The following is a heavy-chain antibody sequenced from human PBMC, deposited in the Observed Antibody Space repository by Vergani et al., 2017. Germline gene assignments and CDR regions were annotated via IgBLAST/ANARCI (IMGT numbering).Heavy chain of an antibody. D-gene: IGHD3-10*01. CDR2: IYYSGST. V-gene: IGHV4-59*11. CDR1: GGSISSHY. Sequence: QVQLQESGPGLVKPSETLSLTCTVSGGSISSHYWSWIRQPPGKGLEGIGYIYYSGSTNYNPSLKSRVTISVDTSKNQFSLKLSSVTAADTAVYYCARVLKPRGGGYYYYGMDVWGQGTTVTVSS. J-gene: IGHJ6*02. CDR3: ARVLKPRGGGYYYYGMDV.